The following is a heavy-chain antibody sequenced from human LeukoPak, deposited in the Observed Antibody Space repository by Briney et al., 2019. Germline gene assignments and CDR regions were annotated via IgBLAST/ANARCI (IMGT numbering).Heavy chain of an antibody. V-gene: IGHV4-61*01. D-gene: IGHD6-13*01. CDR2: IYYSGST. CDR3: ARGGALVRSWFDP. J-gene: IGHJ5*02. CDR1: GYSISSGYY. Sequence: SETLSLTCTVSGYSISSGYYWGWIRQPPGKGLEWIGYIYYSGSTNYNPSLKSRVTISVDTSKNQFSLKLSSVTAADTAVYYCARGGALVRSWFDPWGQGTLVTVSS.